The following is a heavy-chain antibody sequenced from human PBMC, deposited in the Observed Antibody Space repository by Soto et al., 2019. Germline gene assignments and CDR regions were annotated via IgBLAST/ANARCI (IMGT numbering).Heavy chain of an antibody. CDR3: VRGTNGWRGMDY. CDR1: GFTFSSYP. V-gene: IGHV3-74*01. J-gene: IGHJ4*02. Sequence: EVQLVESGGAIVQPGGSLRLSCETSGFTFSSYPIHWVRQAPGKGPVWVSRITEDGSGTTYADSVKGRFTVTRDNAKNTMYLQMSGLGAEDTAVYHCVRGTNGWRGMDYWGQGTLVTVSS. CDR2: ITEDGSGT. D-gene: IGHD2-8*01.